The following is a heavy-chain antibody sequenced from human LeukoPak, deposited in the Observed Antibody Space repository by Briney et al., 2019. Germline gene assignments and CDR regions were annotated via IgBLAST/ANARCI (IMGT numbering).Heavy chain of an antibody. CDR3: ARQNDFRLDY. CDR1: GYSFTNYW. D-gene: IGHD3-3*01. V-gene: IGHV5-51*01. J-gene: IGHJ4*02. CDR2: IYPGDSDT. Sequence: GESLKISCKGSGYSFTNYWIAWVRQMPGKGLEWMGIIYPGDSDTRYSPSLQGQVTISVDTSIGTAYLQWSSLKASDTAIYYCARQNDFRLDYWGQGTLVTVSS.